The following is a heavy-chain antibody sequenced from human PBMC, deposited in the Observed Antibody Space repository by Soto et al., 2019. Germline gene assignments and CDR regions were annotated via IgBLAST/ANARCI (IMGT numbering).Heavy chain of an antibody. V-gene: IGHV1-46*01. J-gene: IGHJ4*02. Sequence: QVQLVQSGAEVKKPGASVKVSCKASGYTFTSYYMHWVRQAPGHGLEWLGMINPIGGSTSYAQKFQGRVTMTKDTSTSTVYMELSSLRSEDTAVYYCVRRYNSNTEFDYWGQGTLVTVSS. CDR2: INPIGGST. CDR3: VRRYNSNTEFDY. D-gene: IGHD3-22*01. CDR1: GYTFTSYY.